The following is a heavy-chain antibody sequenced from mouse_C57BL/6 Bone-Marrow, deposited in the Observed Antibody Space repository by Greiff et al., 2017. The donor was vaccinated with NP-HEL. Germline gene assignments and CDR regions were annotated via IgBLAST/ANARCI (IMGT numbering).Heavy chain of an antibody. Sequence: DVQLQESGGDLVKPGGSLKLSCAASGFTFSSYGMSWVRQTPDKRLEWVATISSGGSYTYYPDSVKGRFTISRDNAKDTQYLQLSSLKSDSTAMYYCASHYGSDVAWFAYWGQGTLVAVSA. V-gene: IGHV5-6*01. CDR2: ISSGGSYT. CDR3: ASHYGSDVAWFAY. D-gene: IGHD2-2*01. CDR1: GFTFSSYG. J-gene: IGHJ3*01.